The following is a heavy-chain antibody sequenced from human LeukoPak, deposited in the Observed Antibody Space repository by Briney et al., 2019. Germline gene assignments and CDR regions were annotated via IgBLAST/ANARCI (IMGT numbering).Heavy chain of an antibody. J-gene: IGHJ4*02. D-gene: IGHD3-3*01. CDR2: IIPIFGTA. CDR3: ARDWSGSY. Sequence: ASVKVSCKASGGTFSSYAISWVRQAPGQGLEWMGGIIPIFGTANYAQKFQGRVTMTRDTSISTAYMELSRLRSDDTAVYYCARDWSGSYWGQGTLVTVSS. V-gene: IGHV1-69*05. CDR1: GGTFSSYA.